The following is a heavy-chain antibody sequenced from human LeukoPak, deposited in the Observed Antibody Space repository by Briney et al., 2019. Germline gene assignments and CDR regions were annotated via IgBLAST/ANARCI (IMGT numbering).Heavy chain of an antibody. Sequence: SETLSLTCTVSGGSISSYYWSWIRQPPGKGLEWIAYISDIGSINYNPSLKSRVTISLDTSKNQFSLKLSSVTAADTAVYYCARGPYYYYDINWFDPWGQGTLVTVSS. CDR2: ISDIGSI. CDR1: GGSISSYY. CDR3: ARGPYYYYDINWFDP. D-gene: IGHD3-22*01. J-gene: IGHJ5*02. V-gene: IGHV4-59*12.